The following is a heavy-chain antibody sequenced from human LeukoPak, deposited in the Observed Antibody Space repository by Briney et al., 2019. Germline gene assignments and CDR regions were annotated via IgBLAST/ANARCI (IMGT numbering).Heavy chain of an antibody. Sequence: PSETLSLTCAVYAGSFSGYYWSWIRQPPGKGLEWIGEINHSGSTNYNPSLKSRVTISVDTSKNQFSLKLSSVTAADTAVYYCARGRCSGGSCYTKRNFDYWGQGTLVTVSP. V-gene: IGHV4-34*01. CDR3: ARGRCSGGSCYTKRNFDY. J-gene: IGHJ4*02. D-gene: IGHD2-15*01. CDR2: INHSGST. CDR1: AGSFSGYY.